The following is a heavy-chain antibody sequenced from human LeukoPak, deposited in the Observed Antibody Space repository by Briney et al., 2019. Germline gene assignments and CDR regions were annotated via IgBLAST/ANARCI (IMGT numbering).Heavy chain of an antibody. J-gene: IGHJ4*02. Sequence: PSETLSLTCTVSGASINSHYWSWIRQPAGKGLEWIGRIYISGSTNYNSSLQSRVTMSVDTSKNQFSLKLSSVTAADKAVYYCARALNPLPGTYYFDYWGQGTLVTVSS. CDR1: GASINSHY. D-gene: IGHD2-15*01. V-gene: IGHV4-4*07. CDR3: ARALNPLPGTYYFDY. CDR2: IYISGST.